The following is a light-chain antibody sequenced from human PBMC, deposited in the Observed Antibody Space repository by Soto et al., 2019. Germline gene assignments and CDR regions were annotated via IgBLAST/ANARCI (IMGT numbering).Light chain of an antibody. Sequence: QSVLTQPPSASGTPGQRVTISCSGSSSNIGSNFVYWYQQVPGTAPKLLIYSNNQRPSGVPDRFSGSKSGTSASLAISGRRSEDEADYYCQSYDSRLNGVIFGGGTKLTVL. CDR2: SNN. CDR1: SSNIGSNF. J-gene: IGLJ2*01. V-gene: IGLV1-47*02. CDR3: QSYDSRLNGVI.